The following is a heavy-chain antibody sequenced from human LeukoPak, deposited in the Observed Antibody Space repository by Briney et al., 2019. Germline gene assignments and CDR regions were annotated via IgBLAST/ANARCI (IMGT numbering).Heavy chain of an antibody. CDR1: GYSFTSYW. CDR2: IYPGDSAT. J-gene: IGHJ4*02. CDR3: ARQGRAAAGDLDY. Sequence: GESLKISCKGSGYSFTSYWIGWVRQMPGKGREWIQIIYPGDSATRYSPSFQGQVTISADKSISTAYLQWRSLKASDTAMYYCARQGRAAAGDLDYWGQGTLVTASS. D-gene: IGHD6-13*01. V-gene: IGHV5-51*01.